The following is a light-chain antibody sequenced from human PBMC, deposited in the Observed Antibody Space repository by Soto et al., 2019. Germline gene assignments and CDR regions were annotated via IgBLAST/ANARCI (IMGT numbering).Light chain of an antibody. CDR2: GAS. CDR1: QSVSSSY. CDR3: QQYGSAPWT. V-gene: IGKV3-20*01. J-gene: IGKJ1*01. Sequence: ESVLTQSPGTLSLSPGERATLSCRASQSVSSSYLAWYQQKPGQAPRLLIYGASSRATGIPDRFSGSGSGTDFTLTISRLEPEDCAGYYCQQYGSAPWTFGQGTKVEIK.